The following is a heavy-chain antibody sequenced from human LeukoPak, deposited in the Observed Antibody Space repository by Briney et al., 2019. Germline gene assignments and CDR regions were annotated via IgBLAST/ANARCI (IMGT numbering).Heavy chain of an antibody. V-gene: IGHV3-9*01. CDR3: ARSREGSSSWPDAFDI. Sequence: GGSLRLSCAASGFTFDDYAMHWVRQAPGKGLEWVSGISWNSGSIGYADSVKGRFTISRDNAKNSLYLQMSSLRAEDTAVYYCARSREGSSSWPDAFDIWGQGTMVTVSS. CDR1: GFTFDDYA. D-gene: IGHD6-13*01. CDR2: ISWNSGSI. J-gene: IGHJ3*02.